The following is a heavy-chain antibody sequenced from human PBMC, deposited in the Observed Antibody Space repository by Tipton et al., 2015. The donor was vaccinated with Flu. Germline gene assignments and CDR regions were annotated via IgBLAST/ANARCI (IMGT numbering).Heavy chain of an antibody. D-gene: IGHD6-6*01. J-gene: IGHJ6*04. CDR1: GFTFSSYW. CDR3: ARVGVGQLAWSLDV. CDR2: INSDGSST. V-gene: IGHV3-74*01. Sequence: GSLRLSCAASGFTFSSYWMHWVRQAPGKGLVWVSRINSDGSSTSYADSVKGRFTISRDNAKNTLYLQMNSLRAEDTAVYYCARVGVGQLAWSLDVWGKGTTVTVSS.